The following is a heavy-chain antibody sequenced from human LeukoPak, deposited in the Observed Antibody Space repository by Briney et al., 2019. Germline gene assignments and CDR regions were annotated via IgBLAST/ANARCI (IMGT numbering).Heavy chain of an antibody. CDR2: IDIGGTT. V-gene: IGHV3-53*01. Sequence: GGSLRLSCAASGFTVGSYYMSWVRQAPGKGLDWVSVIDIGGTTYYADSVKGRFTISRDNSKNTLYLQMNSLRADDTAAYYCASRRDGYNSNSWGQGTLVTVSS. J-gene: IGHJ4*02. CDR1: GFTVGSYY. CDR3: ASRRDGYNSNS. D-gene: IGHD5-24*01.